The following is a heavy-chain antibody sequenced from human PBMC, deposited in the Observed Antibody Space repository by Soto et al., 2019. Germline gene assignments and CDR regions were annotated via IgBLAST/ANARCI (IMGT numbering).Heavy chain of an antibody. CDR2: LDPSGRT. Sequence: VSCEASRFSVSILEMYCFRQAPGQGLEWVSALDPSGRTKYYADSVKGRFTISRDNSKNTVYLEMNSLRGEDTAVYFCARLAVRSLYSGIDFWGQGTTVTVSS. D-gene: IGHD6-6*01. V-gene: IGHV3-48*03. CDR1: RFSVSILE. J-gene: IGHJ6*02. CDR3: ARLAVRSLYSGIDF.